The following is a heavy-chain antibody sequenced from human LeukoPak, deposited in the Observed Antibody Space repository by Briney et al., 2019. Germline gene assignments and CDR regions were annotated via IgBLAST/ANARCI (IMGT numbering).Heavy chain of an antibody. D-gene: IGHD6-13*01. V-gene: IGHV4-4*07. CDR3: ARHPADGYSSSWYVGRFYYYYYMDV. CDR1: GGSISSYY. CDR2: ICASGST. Sequence: SETLSLTCTVSGGSISSYYWSWIRQPAGKGLEWIGRICASGSTNYNPSLKSRVTISVDTSKNQFSLKLSSVTAADTAVYYCARHPADGYSSSWYVGRFYYYYYMDVWGKGTTVTISS. J-gene: IGHJ6*03.